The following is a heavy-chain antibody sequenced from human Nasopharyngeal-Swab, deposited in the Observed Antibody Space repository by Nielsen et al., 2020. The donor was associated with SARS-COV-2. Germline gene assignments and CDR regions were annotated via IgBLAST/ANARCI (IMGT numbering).Heavy chain of an antibody. D-gene: IGHD4-17*01. CDR1: GFTFNNYNF. CDR2: IYYSGTT. V-gene: IGHV4-59*08. CDR3: ARALLDYGDSGAEER. Sequence: GSLRLSCAASGFTFNNYNFNWVRQPPGKGLEWIGNIYYSGTTSYNPSLKSRVTISVDTSKNQFSLNLNSVTAADTAVYYCARALLDYGDSGAEERWGQGALVTVSS. J-gene: IGHJ4*02.